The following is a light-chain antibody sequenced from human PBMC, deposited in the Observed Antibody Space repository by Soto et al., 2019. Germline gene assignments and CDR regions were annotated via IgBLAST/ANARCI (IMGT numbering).Light chain of an antibody. CDR3: QQYAYSPLT. V-gene: IGKV3-20*01. CDR2: GAS. J-gene: IGKJ4*01. Sequence: ENLLTQSPGTLSLSPGEGATLSCRASQSVGSNYLAWYQQKPGQAPRLLIYGASNRATGIPDRFSGSGSGTDFTLTISRLEPEDFAMYYCQQYAYSPLTFGGGTKVEIK. CDR1: QSVGSNY.